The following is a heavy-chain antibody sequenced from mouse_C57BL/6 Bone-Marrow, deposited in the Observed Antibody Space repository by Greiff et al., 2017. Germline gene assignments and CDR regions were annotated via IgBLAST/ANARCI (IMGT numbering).Heavy chain of an antibody. Sequence: QVQLQQSGPELVRPGASVTLSCKASGYSFTDYEMNWVKQTNVNGLEWIGVIDPENGGTAYNQKFKGKAILTADQSSSTAYMELHSLTSEDSAVYYCTREYYYDYDPDYWGQGTTLTVSS. V-gene: IGHV1-15*01. CDR1: GYSFTDYE. J-gene: IGHJ2*01. D-gene: IGHD2-4*01. CDR3: TREYYYDYDPDY. CDR2: IDPENGGT.